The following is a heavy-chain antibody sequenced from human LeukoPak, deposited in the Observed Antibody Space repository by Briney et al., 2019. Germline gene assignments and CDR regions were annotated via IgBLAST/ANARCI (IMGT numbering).Heavy chain of an antibody. CDR1: GFTFSSYA. D-gene: IGHD6-6*01. Sequence: GGSLRLSCAASGFTFSSYAMHWVRQAPGKGLEWVAVISYDGSNKYYADSVKGRFTISRDNSKNTLYLQMNSLRAEDTAVYYCARDFLDGSSSSMVLDYWGQGTLVTVSS. CDR3: ARDFLDGSSSSMVLDY. J-gene: IGHJ4*02. CDR2: ISYDGSNK. V-gene: IGHV3-30*01.